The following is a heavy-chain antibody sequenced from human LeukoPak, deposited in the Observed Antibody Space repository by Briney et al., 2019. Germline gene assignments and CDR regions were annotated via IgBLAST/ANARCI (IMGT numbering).Heavy chain of an antibody. Sequence: SDTLSLTCTVSGGSIGSYYWSWIRQPAGKGLEWIGRSYTTGSTNYNPSLKSRVTMSLDTSKNQLSLNLSSVSAADSAVYYCARSGGSGFQLDSWGQGTLVTVSS. J-gene: IGHJ4*02. CDR2: SYTTGST. CDR3: ARSGGSGFQLDS. D-gene: IGHD1-26*01. CDR1: GGSIGSYY. V-gene: IGHV4-4*07.